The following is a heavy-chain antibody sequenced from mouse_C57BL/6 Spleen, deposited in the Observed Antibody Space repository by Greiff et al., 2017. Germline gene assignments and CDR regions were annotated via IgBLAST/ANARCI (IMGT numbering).Heavy chain of an antibody. CDR3: ARSELGRDY. Sequence: QVQLQQPGAELVRPGSSVKLSCKASGYTFTSYWMDWVKQRPGQGLEWIGNIYPSDSETHYNQKFKDKATLTVDKSSSTAYMQLSSLTSEDSAVXYCARSELGRDYWGQGTTLTVSS. CDR1: GYTFTSYW. D-gene: IGHD4-1*01. J-gene: IGHJ2*01. CDR2: IYPSDSET. V-gene: IGHV1-61*01.